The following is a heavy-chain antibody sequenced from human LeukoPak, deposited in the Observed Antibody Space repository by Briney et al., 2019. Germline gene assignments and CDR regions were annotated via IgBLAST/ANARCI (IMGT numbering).Heavy chain of an antibody. CDR1: GYTFTGYY. Sequence: ASVKVSCKASGYTFTGYYMHWVRQAPGQGLEWMGWINPSSGGTNYAQKFQGRVTMTRDTSISTAYMELSRLRSDDTAVYYCATLGGITATTNAFDIWGQGTMVTVSS. CDR2: INPSSGGT. CDR3: ATLGGITATTNAFDI. J-gene: IGHJ3*02. V-gene: IGHV1-2*02. D-gene: IGHD1-7*01.